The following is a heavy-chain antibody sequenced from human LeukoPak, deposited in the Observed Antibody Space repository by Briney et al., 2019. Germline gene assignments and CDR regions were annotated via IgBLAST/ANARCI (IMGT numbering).Heavy chain of an antibody. CDR3: AKTLAFCGSGCYRPADS. CDR1: GFIFSSYS. CDR2: ISRSNSHI. Sequence: GGSLRLSCAASGFIFSSYSMNWVRQAPGKGLEWVSSISRSNSHIYYADSVKGRFTISRDNAKNSLYLQMNSLRAEDTAVYYCAKTLAFCGSGCYRPADSWGQGTLVTVSS. J-gene: IGHJ4*02. V-gene: IGHV3-21*01. D-gene: IGHD2-21*02.